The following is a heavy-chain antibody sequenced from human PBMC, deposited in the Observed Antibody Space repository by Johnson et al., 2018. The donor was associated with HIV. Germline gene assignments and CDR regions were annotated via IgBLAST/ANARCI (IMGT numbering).Heavy chain of an antibody. D-gene: IGHD1-26*01. V-gene: IGHV3-73*01. J-gene: IGHJ3*02. CDR1: GFTFSGSA. Sequence: VQLVESGGGLVKPGGSLRLSCAASGFTFSGSAMHWVRQASGKGLEWVGRIRSKANSYATAYAASVKGRFTISRDDSKNTAYLQMNSLRAEDTAVYYCARDSPWELTAFDIWGQGTMVTVSS. CDR2: IRSKANSYAT. CDR3: ARDSPWELTAFDI.